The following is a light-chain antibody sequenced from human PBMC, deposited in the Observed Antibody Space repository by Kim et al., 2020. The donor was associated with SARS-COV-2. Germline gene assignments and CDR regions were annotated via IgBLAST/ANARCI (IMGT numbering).Light chain of an antibody. CDR2: GKN. Sequence: SSELTQDPAVSVALGQTVRITCQGDSLRSYYAIWYQQKPGQAPVLVIYGKNNRPSGIPDRFSGSSSGNTASLTITGAQAEDEADYYCNSRDSSGNHVVFGGGTQLTVL. CDR3: NSRDSSGNHVV. CDR1: SLRSYY. J-gene: IGLJ2*01. V-gene: IGLV3-19*01.